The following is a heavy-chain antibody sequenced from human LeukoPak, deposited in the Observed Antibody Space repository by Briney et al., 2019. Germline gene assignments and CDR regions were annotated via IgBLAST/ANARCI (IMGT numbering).Heavy chain of an antibody. Sequence: MTSETLSLTCGVYGGSFSGYYWSWIRQPPGKGLEWIGEINHSGSTNYNPSLKSRVTISVDTSKNQFSLKLSSVTAADTAVYYCARGLGMRGFDYWGQGTLVTVSS. D-gene: IGHD3-10*01. J-gene: IGHJ4*02. CDR2: INHSGST. CDR1: GGSFSGYY. V-gene: IGHV4-34*01. CDR3: ARGLGMRGFDY.